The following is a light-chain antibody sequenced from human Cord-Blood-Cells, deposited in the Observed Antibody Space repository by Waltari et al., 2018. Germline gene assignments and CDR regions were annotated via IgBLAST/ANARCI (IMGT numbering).Light chain of an antibody. V-gene: IGKV3-15*01. Sequence: EIVMTQSPATLSASPGERATISCRASQSVSSNLAWYQQKPGQAPRLLIYGASTRATSIPARISSSGAGAEFTLISSSLQYEDFAVYYCQQYNNWPLTFGGGTKVEIK. CDR1: QSVSSN. CDR2: GAS. J-gene: IGKJ4*01. CDR3: QQYNNWPLT.